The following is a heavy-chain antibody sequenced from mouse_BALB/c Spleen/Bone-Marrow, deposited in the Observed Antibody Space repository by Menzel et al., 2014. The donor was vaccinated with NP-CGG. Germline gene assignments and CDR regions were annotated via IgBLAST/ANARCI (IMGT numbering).Heavy chain of an antibody. J-gene: IGHJ1*01. D-gene: IGHD2-1*01. CDR1: GFTFSSYA. CDR3: ARDNGTYGWYFDV. CDR2: ISSGGSYT. V-gene: IGHV5-9-4*01. Sequence: EVKLMESGGGLVKPGGSLKLSCAASGFTFSSYAVSWVRQSPEKRLEWVAEISSGGSYTYYSDTVTGRFTISRDNVKNTLYLEMSSLRSEDTAMYHCARDNGTYGWYFDVWGAGTTVTVSS.